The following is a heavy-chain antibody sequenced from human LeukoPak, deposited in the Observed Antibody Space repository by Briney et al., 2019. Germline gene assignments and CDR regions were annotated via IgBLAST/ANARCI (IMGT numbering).Heavy chain of an antibody. CDR2: INRSGST. CDR1: GGSFSGYY. J-gene: IGHJ5*02. D-gene: IGHD6-13*01. Sequence: PSETLSLTCAIYGGSFSGYYWSWIRQPPGKGLEWIGEINRSGSTNYNPSLKSRVTISVDTSKSQFSLKVSSVTAADTAVYYCASVTITAAGRNWFDPWGQGTLVTVSS. CDR3: ASVTITAAGRNWFDP. V-gene: IGHV4-34*01.